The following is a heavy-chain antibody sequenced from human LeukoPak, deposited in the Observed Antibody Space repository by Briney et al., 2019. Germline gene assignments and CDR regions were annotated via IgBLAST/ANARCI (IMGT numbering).Heavy chain of an antibody. CDR3: ARETYDFWSGSTDAFDI. V-gene: IGHV4-34*01. D-gene: IGHD3-3*01. Sequence: SETLSLTCTVSGASVSSFYWNWIRQPPGKGLEWIGEINHSGSTNYNPSLKSRVTISVDTSKNQFCLKLSSVTAADTAVYYCARETYDFWSGSTDAFDIWGQGTMVTVSS. CDR1: GASVSSFY. CDR2: INHSGST. J-gene: IGHJ3*02.